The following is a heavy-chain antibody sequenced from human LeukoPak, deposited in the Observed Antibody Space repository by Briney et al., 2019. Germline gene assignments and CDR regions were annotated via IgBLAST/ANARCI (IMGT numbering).Heavy chain of an antibody. CDR1: GYSLTALS. D-gene: IGHD2-2*01. J-gene: IGHJ4*02. Sequence: ASVKVPCKVSGYSLTALSTHWVRHAPGKGLEWMGGVDPESGAALYAQKLQGRVTMTEDTSTDTAYMELNSLTSDDTAVYDCATGPTMPEPDTSPGLLDFWDQGTLVTVSS. CDR3: ATGPTMPEPDTSPGLLDF. CDR2: VDPESGAA. V-gene: IGHV1-24*01.